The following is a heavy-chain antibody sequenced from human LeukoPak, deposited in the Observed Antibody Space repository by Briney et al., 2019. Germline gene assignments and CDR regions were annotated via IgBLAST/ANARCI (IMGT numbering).Heavy chain of an antibody. V-gene: IGHV4-59*01. CDR2: IYYSGST. Sequence: SETLSLTCTVSGDSISSYYWSWIRQPPGKGLEWIGYIYYSGSTNYNPSLKSRVTISVDTSKNQFSLKLSSVTAADTAVYYCARFVSSSGWNNLDYWGQGTLVTVSS. J-gene: IGHJ4*02. CDR1: GDSISSYY. CDR3: ARFVSSSGWNNLDY. D-gene: IGHD6-19*01.